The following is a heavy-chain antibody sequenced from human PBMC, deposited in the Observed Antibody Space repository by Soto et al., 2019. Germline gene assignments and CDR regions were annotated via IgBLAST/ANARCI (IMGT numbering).Heavy chain of an antibody. Sequence: SQTLSLTYAISGDSVSSNSAAWNWIRQSPSRGLEWLGRTYYRSQWSNDYAVSVKSRITINPDTSKNQFSLHLNSVTPEDTAMYYCVRVIWGISSSSGFWFDSWGQGTLVTVSS. CDR1: GDSVSSNSAA. V-gene: IGHV6-1*01. J-gene: IGHJ5*01. CDR3: VRVIWGISSSSGFWFDS. D-gene: IGHD6-6*01. CDR2: TYYRSQWSN.